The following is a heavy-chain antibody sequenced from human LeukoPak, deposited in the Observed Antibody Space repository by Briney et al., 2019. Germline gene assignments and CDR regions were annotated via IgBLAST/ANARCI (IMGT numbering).Heavy chain of an antibody. CDR1: GGSISSYNW. Sequence: PSETLSLTCGVSGGSISSYNWWSWVRQPPGKGLEWIGEIFHSGTANYNPSLKSRVTISIDKSKNQASLNLNSVTAADTAVYYCARAPGGYYSFDYWGQGTLVTVSS. V-gene: IGHV4-4*02. J-gene: IGHJ4*02. CDR2: IFHSGTA. D-gene: IGHD3-22*01. CDR3: ARAPGGYYSFDY.